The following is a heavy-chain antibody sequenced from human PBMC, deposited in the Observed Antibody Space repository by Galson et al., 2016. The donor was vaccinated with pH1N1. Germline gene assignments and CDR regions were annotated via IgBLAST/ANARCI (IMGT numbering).Heavy chain of an antibody. D-gene: IGHD2-21*02. Sequence: SVKVSCKASGGTFSSFGISWVRQAPGQGLEWMGGIIGMFAKTNYAQKFQGRVTITADELTSTAYMGLSNLTSEDTAVYYCARSPGYMVTALGNWGHGTLVTVSS. J-gene: IGHJ4*01. CDR1: GGTFSSFG. CDR2: IIGMFAKT. V-gene: IGHV1-69*13. CDR3: ARSPGYMVTALGN.